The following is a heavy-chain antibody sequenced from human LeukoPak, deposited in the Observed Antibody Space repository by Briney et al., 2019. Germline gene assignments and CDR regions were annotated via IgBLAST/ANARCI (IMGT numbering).Heavy chain of an antibody. D-gene: IGHD5-12*01. CDR2: IIPIFGTA. Sequence: ASVKVSCKASGGTFSSYAISWVRQAPGPGLEWMGGIIPIFGTANYAQKFQGRVTITADESTSTDYMELSSLRSEDTAVYLCARDSGYDSNWFDPWGQGTLVTVSS. V-gene: IGHV1-69*13. CDR3: ARDSGYDSNWFDP. J-gene: IGHJ5*02. CDR1: GGTFSSYA.